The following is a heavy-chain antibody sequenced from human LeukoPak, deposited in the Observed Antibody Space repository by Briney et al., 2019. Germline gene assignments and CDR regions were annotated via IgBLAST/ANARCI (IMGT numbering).Heavy chain of an antibody. J-gene: IGHJ4*02. CDR1: GYIFSNYW. CDR2: IYPGDSNT. V-gene: IGHV5-51*01. Sequence: GKSLKISCKGSGYIFSNYWIGWVRQMPGKGLEWMGIIYPGDSNTRYSPSFQGQVTISVDKSISTAYLQWSSLKASDTAMYYCARFAYGSDYFPGHYWGQGTLVTVSS. D-gene: IGHD3-22*01. CDR3: ARFAYGSDYFPGHY.